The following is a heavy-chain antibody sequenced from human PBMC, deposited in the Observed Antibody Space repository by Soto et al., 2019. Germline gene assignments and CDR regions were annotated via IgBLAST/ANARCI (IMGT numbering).Heavy chain of an antibody. V-gene: IGHV1-69*02. CDR3: ARGRTMVRGPNWFDP. CDR1: GGTFSSYT. CDR2: IIPILGIA. D-gene: IGHD3-10*01. Sequence: SVKVSCKASGGTFSSYTISWVRQAPGQGLEWMGRIIPILGIANYAQKFQGRVTITADKSTSTAYMELSSLRSEDTAVYYCARGRTMVRGPNWFDPWGQGTLVTVSS. J-gene: IGHJ5*02.